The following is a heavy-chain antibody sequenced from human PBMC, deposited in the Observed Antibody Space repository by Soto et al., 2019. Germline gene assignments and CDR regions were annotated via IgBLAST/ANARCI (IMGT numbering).Heavy chain of an antibody. CDR3: TKKPTGIPAAFDY. D-gene: IGHD6-25*01. J-gene: IGHJ4*02. V-gene: IGHV3-23*01. CDR1: WLTIGDYA. Sequence: RLRSAASWLTIGDYAVTCVLKDPGKGLEWVSVISGTGSSTKYADSVKGRFTISRDNSKNTVYLQMNSLRADDMTVYYCTKKPTGIPAAFDYWGQGTLVTVSS. CDR2: ISGTGSST.